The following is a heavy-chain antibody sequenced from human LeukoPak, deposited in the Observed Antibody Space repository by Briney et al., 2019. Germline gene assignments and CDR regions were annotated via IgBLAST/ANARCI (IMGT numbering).Heavy chain of an antibody. J-gene: IGHJ4*02. D-gene: IGHD6-13*01. CDR1: GFTFSSYG. CDR2: ISEDGSNK. Sequence: AGGSLRLSCAASGFTFSSYGMHCVRQAPGKGLEWVAVISEDGSNKYYEDSVKGRFTISRDNSNNTLYLQMNSLRAEDTAVYYCAKDRETTASGTFDYWGQGTLVTVSS. V-gene: IGHV3-30*18. CDR3: AKDRETTASGTFDY.